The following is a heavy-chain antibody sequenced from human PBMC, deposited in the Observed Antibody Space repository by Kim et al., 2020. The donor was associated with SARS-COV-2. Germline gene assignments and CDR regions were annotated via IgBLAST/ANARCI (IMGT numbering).Heavy chain of an antibody. D-gene: IGHD2-15*01. J-gene: IGHJ6*02. CDR2: IYYSGST. CDR3: ARDPGYCSGGSCKKYYYYGMDV. V-gene: IGHV4-39*07. CDR1: GGSISSSSYY. Sequence: SETLSLTCTVSGGSISSSSYYWGWIRQPPGKGLEWIGSIYYSGSTYYNPSLKSRVTISVDTSKNQFSLKLSSVTAADTAVYYCARDPGYCSGGSCKKYYYYGMDVWGQGTTVTVSS.